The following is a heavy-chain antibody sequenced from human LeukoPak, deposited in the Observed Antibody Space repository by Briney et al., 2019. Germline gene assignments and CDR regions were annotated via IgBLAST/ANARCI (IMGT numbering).Heavy chain of an antibody. CDR2: IIPILGIA. CDR1: GGTFSSYA. Sequence: ASVKVSCKASGGTFSSYAISWVRQAPGQGLEWMGRIIPILGIANYAQKFQGRVTITADKSTSTAYMELSSLRSEDTAVYYCAAPGGERNCGGDCWEGDYWGQGTLVTVSS. D-gene: IGHD2-21*02. J-gene: IGHJ4*02. CDR3: AAPGGERNCGGDCWEGDY. V-gene: IGHV1-69*04.